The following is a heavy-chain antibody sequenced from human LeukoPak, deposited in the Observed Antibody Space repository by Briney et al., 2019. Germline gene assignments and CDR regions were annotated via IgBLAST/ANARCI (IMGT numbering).Heavy chain of an antibody. CDR2: INPSGGST. V-gene: IGHV1-46*01. J-gene: IGHJ4*02. D-gene: IGHD3-22*01. Sequence: ASVKVSCKASGYNFTKSYIHWVRQAPGQGLEWMGLINPSGGSTSYVQKFQGRVTMTRDMSTSTVYMELSSLRSEDTAVYYCAREGVYYDSSGYYDYWGQGTLVTVSS. CDR1: GYNFTKSY. CDR3: AREGVYYDSSGYYDY.